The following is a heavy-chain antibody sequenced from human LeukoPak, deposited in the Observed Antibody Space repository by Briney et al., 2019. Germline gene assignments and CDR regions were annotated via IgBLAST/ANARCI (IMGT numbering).Heavy chain of an antibody. CDR1: GFTFSTYW. CDR2: INEDGSEK. Sequence: GGSLRLSCAASGFTFSTYWMSWVRQAPGKGLEWVANINEDGSEKFHVGSVRGRFTISRDNAKNSLYLQMNSLRAEDTAVYYCARAQGYGDYDLDYWGQGTLVTVSS. CDR3: ARAQGYGDYDLDY. J-gene: IGHJ4*02. D-gene: IGHD4-17*01. V-gene: IGHV3-7*01.